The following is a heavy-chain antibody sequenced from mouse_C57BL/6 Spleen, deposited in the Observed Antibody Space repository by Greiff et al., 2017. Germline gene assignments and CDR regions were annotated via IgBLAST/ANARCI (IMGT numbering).Heavy chain of an antibody. CDR1: GYSFTSYW. CDR2: IDPSDSYT. CDR3: ARGVLHFDY. Sequence: QVQLQQPGAELVKPGASVKLSCKASGYSFTSYWMQWVKQRPGQGLEWIGEIDPSDSYTNYNQKFKGKATLTVDTSSSTAYMQLSSLTSEDSAVYYCARGVLHFDYWCQGTTLTVSS. J-gene: IGHJ2*01. V-gene: IGHV1-50*01.